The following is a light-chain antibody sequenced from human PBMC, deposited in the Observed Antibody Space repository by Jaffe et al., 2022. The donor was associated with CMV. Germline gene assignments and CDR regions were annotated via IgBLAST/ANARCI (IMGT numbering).Light chain of an antibody. J-gene: IGLJ3*02. CDR2: TTD. Sequence: QTVVTQEPSLTVSPGGTVTLTCASSTGPVTNKNTANWFQQKPGRPPVPLIFTTDLKQSWTPARFSGSIIGDKAALTLSGALPEDEAEYYCLLYYRSSWVFGGGTRLTVL. CDR3: LLYYRSSWV. V-gene: IGLV7-43*01. CDR1: TGPVTNKNT.